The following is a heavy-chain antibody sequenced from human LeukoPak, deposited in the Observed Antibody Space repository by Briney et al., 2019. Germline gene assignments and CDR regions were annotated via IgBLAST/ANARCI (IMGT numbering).Heavy chain of an antibody. V-gene: IGHV4-34*01. CDR1: GGSFSGYY. Sequence: PSETLSLTCAVYGGSFSGYYWSWIRQPPGKGLEWIGEINHSGSTNYNPSLKSRVTISVDTSKDQSSLKLSSVTAADTAVYYCARRSSGWSIGYWGQGTLVTVSS. D-gene: IGHD6-19*01. CDR3: ARRSSGWSIGY. J-gene: IGHJ4*02. CDR2: INHSGST.